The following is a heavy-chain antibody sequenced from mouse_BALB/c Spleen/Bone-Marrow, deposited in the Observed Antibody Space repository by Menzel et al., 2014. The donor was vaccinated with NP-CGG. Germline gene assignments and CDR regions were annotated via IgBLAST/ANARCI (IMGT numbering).Heavy chain of an antibody. J-gene: IGHJ4*01. CDR3: APLMGAMDY. V-gene: IGHV5-12-2*01. CDR1: GFTFSSYT. Sequence: EVQGVESGGGLVQPGGSLKLSCAASGFTFSSYTMSWVRQTPEKRLEWVAYISNAGGNTYYSDTVKGRFTISRDNANNTLYLQMSSLKSEDTAMYYWAPLMGAMDYWGQGTSVTVSS. CDR2: ISNAGGNT.